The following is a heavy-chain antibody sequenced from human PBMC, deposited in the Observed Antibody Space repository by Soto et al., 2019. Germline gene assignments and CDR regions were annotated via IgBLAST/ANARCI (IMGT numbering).Heavy chain of an antibody. J-gene: IGHJ4*02. V-gene: IGHV1-69*13. CDR1: GGTFSSYA. CDR2: IIPIFGTA. CDR3: ARTYYYDSSGYPRWYFDY. D-gene: IGHD3-22*01. Sequence: SVKVSCKASGGTFSSYAISWVRQAPGQGLEWMGGIIPIFGTANYAQKFQGRVTITADESTSTAYMELSSLRSEDTAVYYCARTYYYDSSGYPRWYFDYWGQGTLVTVSS.